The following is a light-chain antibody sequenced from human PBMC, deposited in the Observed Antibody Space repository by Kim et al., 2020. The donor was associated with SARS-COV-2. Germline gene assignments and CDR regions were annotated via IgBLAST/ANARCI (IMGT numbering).Light chain of an antibody. J-gene: IGLJ2*01. CDR2: RNN. Sequence: GQRVTISCSGSSSNIGSNYVSWYPQLPGPAPKLLIYRNNQRPSGVPDRFSGSKSGTSASLAISGLRSEDEADYYCAAWDDSLSGPVFGGGTQLTVL. V-gene: IGLV1-47*01. CDR1: SSNIGSNY. CDR3: AAWDDSLSGPV.